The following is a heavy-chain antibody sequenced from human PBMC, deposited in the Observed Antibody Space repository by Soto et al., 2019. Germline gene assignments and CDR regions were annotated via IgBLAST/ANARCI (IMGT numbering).Heavy chain of an antibody. CDR3: ARFPRGVVTAFDY. V-gene: IGHV4-34*01. CDR2: INHSGST. D-gene: IGHD2-21*02. CDR1: GGSFSGYY. Sequence: SETLSLTCAVYGGSFSGYYWSWIRQPPGKGLEWIGEINHSGSTNYNPSLKSRVTISVDTSKNQFSPKLRAVTAADTAVYYCARFPRGVVTAFDYWGQGTLVTVSS. J-gene: IGHJ4*02.